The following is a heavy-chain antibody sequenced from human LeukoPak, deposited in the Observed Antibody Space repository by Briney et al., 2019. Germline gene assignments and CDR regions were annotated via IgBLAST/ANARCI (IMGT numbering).Heavy chain of an antibody. CDR3: ARDPDTAMPDNWFDP. J-gene: IGHJ5*02. V-gene: IGHV3-30*04. D-gene: IGHD5-18*01. CDR1: GFTFSTYG. Sequence: GRSLRLSCAASGFTFSTYGMHWVRQAPGKGLEWVTVISNDGRKTYYADSVKGRFTISRDNSKNTLYLQMNSLRAEDTAVYYCARDPDTAMPDNWFDPWGQGTLVTVSS. CDR2: ISNDGRKT.